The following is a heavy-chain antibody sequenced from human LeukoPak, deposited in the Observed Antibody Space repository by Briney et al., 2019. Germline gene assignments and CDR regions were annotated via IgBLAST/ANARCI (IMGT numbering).Heavy chain of an antibody. J-gene: IGHJ6*02. CDR2: ISSSGGTT. V-gene: IGHV3-23*01. CDR1: GFTFTNYA. Sequence: HPGGSLRLSCAASGFTFTNYAMNWVRQAPGKGLEWLSAISSSGGTTSYADSVKGRFTISRDNSRNTLYLQMNSLRVADTAVYFCTKVRLPNLYYYYYGMDVWGQGTTVTVSS. CDR3: TKVRLPNLYYYYYGMDV. D-gene: IGHD2-21*02.